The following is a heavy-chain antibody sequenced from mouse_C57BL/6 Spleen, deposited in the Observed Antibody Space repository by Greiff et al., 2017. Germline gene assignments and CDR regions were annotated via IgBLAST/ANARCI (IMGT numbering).Heavy chain of an antibody. V-gene: IGHV1-63*01. CDR2: IYPGGGYT. Sequence: VKLQQSGAELVRPGTSVKMSCKASGYTFTNYWIGWAKQRPGHGLEWIGDIYPGGGYTNYNEKFKGKATLTADKSSSTAYMQFSSLTSEDSAIYYCARSTGTPYYFDYWGQGTTLTVSS. D-gene: IGHD4-1*02. CDR3: ARSTGTPYYFDY. J-gene: IGHJ2*01. CDR1: GYTFTNYW.